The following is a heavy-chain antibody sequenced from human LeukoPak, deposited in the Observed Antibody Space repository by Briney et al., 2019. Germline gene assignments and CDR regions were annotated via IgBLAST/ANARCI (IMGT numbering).Heavy chain of an antibody. D-gene: IGHD3-10*01. CDR2: ISAYNGNT. CDR3: ARDKVLLWFGEPIEPVAFDI. V-gene: IGHV1-18*01. Sequence: ASVKVSCKASDYTFTNYGVSWVRQAPGQGLEWMGWISAYNGNTNYAQKLQGRVTMTTDTSTSTAYMELRSLRSDDTAVYYCARDKVLLWFGEPIEPVAFDIWGQGTMVTVSS. CDR1: DYTFTNYG. J-gene: IGHJ3*02.